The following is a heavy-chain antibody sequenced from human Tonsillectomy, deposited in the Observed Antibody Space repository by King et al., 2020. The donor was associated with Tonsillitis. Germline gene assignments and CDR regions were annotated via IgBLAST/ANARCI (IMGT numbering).Heavy chain of an antibody. CDR2: IDPSDSYT. CDR1: GYSFTTYW. J-gene: IGHJ4*02. D-gene: IGHD2-15*01. Sequence: DVQLVESGAEVKKPGESLRISCKASGYSFTTYWINWVRQMPGKGLEWMGRIDPSDSYTNYSPSFQGHVTISADKSISTAYLQWSILKASDTAMYFCSRHGVSDGRGPVDYWGQGTLVTVSS. CDR3: SRHGVSDGRGPVDY. V-gene: IGHV5-10-1*03.